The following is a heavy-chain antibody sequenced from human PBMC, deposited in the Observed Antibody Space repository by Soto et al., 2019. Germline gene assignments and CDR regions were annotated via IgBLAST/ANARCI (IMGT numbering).Heavy chain of an antibody. V-gene: IGHV3-33*01. CDR3: AREQIVVVPAAIDYYYYYGMDV. CDR2: IWYDGSNK. D-gene: IGHD2-2*02. Sequence: GGSLRLSCAASGFTFSSYGMHWVRQAPGKRLEWVAVIWYDGSNKYYADSVKGRFTISRDNSKNTLYLQMNSLRAEDTAVYYCAREQIVVVPAAIDYYYYYGMDVWGQGTTVTVSS. J-gene: IGHJ6*02. CDR1: GFTFSSYG.